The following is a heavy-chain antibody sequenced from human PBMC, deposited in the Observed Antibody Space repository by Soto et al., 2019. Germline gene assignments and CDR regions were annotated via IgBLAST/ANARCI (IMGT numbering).Heavy chain of an antibody. CDR1: GGTFSSHT. V-gene: IGHV1-69*08. CDR2: IIPALGTA. CDR3: ARPDSGDYWALDL. J-gene: IGHJ2*01. D-gene: IGHD4-17*01. Sequence: QDQLVQSGAEVKKPGSSVKVSCKASGGTFSSHTFSWVRQAHGQGLEWMGRIIPALGTATYAKKFQGRVTRTADESATPVYMALNSLRSEDTAVYYCARPDSGDYWALDLWGRGTLVTGSS.